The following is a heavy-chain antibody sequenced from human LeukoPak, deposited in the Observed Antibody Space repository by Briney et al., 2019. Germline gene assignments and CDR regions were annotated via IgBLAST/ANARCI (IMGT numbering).Heavy chain of an antibody. D-gene: IGHD3-3*01. Sequence: TGGSLRLSCAASGLTFSGSAMHWVRQASGKGLGWVGRIRTKDNNYATAYAASVEGRFTISRDDSKNTAYLQMNSLKTDDTAVYYCSSKDWSGSGPYSDYWGQGTLVTVSS. J-gene: IGHJ4*02. CDR1: GLTFSGSA. V-gene: IGHV3-73*01. CDR3: SSKDWSGSGPYSDY. CDR2: IRTKDNNYAT.